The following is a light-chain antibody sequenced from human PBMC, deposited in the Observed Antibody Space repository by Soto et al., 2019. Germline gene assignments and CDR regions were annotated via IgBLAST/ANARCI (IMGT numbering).Light chain of an antibody. CDR2: DTS. CDR3: QQYGSSPWT. CDR1: QSVSRSY. Sequence: DIVLTQSPGTLSLSPGEGATLSCRASQSVSRSYLAWFQQKPGQAPRLLIYDTSTRATGIPDRFSGSGSGTGFTLTISRLEPEDFAVYYCQQYGSSPWTFGQGTKVEIK. J-gene: IGKJ1*01. V-gene: IGKV3-20*01.